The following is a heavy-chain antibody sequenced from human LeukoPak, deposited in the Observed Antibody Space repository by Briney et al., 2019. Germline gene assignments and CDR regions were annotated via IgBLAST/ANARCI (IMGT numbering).Heavy chain of an antibody. D-gene: IGHD2-15*01. CDR3: ARYCSGGSCYSRGYWFDP. J-gene: IGHJ5*02. CDR2: IIPILGIA. Sequence: SVKVSCKASGGTFSSYAISWVRQAPGQGLGWMGRIIPILGIANYAQKFQGRVTITADKSTSTAYMELSSLRSEDTAVYYCARYCSGGSCYSRGYWFDPWGQGTLVTVSS. CDR1: GGTFSSYA. V-gene: IGHV1-69*04.